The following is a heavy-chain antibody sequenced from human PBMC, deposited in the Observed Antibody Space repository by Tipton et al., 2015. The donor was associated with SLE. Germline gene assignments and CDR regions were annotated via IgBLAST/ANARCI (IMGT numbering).Heavy chain of an antibody. Sequence: GLVKPSETLSLTCGVSGVSFSGYYWSWVRQPPGKGLERVSTIRNGGGKSDGKTYYAESVRGRFTISRDTSKNTIYLQMDSLRAEDTALYYCAKGKRTIYDHDAFDIWGQGTVVTVSS. J-gene: IGHJ3*02. V-gene: IGHV3-23*01. CDR1: GVSFSGYY. D-gene: IGHD3-3*01. CDR3: AKGKRTIYDHDAFDI. CDR2: IRNGGGKSDGKT.